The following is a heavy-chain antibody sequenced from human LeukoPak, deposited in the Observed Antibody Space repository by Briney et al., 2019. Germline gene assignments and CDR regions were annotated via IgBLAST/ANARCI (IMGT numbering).Heavy chain of an antibody. V-gene: IGHV5-51*01. CDR1: GHTFTSYW. CDR2: IYPGDSNT. D-gene: IGHD4-17*01. Sequence: GESLKISCKDSGHTFTSYWIAWVRQMPGKGLEWMGIIYPGDSNTRYSPSFQGQVTISADKSISTAYLQWSSLKASDTAMYYCARHSEYGDYGTFDPWGQGTLVTVSS. J-gene: IGHJ5*02. CDR3: ARHSEYGDYGTFDP.